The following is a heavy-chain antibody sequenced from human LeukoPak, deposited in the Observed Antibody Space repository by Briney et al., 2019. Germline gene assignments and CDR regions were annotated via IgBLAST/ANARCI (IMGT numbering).Heavy chain of an antibody. CDR2: TSGSGATT. Sequence: GGSLRLSCAASGFIFSTYGMHWIRQAPGKGLEWVSVTSGSGATTYLADSVKGRFTIARDNSKNTLYLQMTSLRAEDTAVYYCAKKAGYSNPFDYWGQGTLVTVSS. V-gene: IGHV3-23*01. CDR1: GFIFSTYG. CDR3: AKKAGYSNPFDY. D-gene: IGHD5-18*01. J-gene: IGHJ4*02.